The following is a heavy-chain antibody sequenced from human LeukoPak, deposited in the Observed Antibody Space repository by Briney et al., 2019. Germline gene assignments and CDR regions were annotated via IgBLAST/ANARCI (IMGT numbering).Heavy chain of an antibody. CDR1: GGSISSGTYY. J-gene: IGHJ5*02. CDR2: VYYSGST. Sequence: PSETLSLTCTVSGGSISSGTYYWGWIRQPPGKGLQWIGSVYYSGSTYYNPSLKSRVTISVDTSKNQFSLKLSSVTAADTAVYYCARFLEGYCSGGSCYIVGNWFDPWGQGTLVTVSS. V-gene: IGHV4-39*07. D-gene: IGHD2-15*01. CDR3: ARFLEGYCSGGSCYIVGNWFDP.